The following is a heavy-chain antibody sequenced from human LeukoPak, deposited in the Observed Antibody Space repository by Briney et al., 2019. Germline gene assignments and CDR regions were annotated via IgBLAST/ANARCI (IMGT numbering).Heavy chain of an antibody. CDR1: GYSISGGYY. V-gene: IGHV4-38-2*02. Sequence: KPSETLSLTCTVSGYSISGGYYWGWIRQPPGKGLEWIGSSYHSGSTYYNPSLKSRVTISVDTSKNQFSLKLSSVTAADTAVYYCASPRSGSYHDAFDIWGQGTMVTVSS. J-gene: IGHJ3*02. CDR3: ASPRSGSYHDAFDI. D-gene: IGHD1-26*01. CDR2: SYHSGST.